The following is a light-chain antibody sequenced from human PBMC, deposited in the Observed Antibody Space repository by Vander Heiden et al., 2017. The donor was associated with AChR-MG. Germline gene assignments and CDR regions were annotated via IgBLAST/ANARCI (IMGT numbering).Light chain of an antibody. J-gene: IGKJ1*01. V-gene: IGKV3-11*01. CDR1: RSVLTF. Sequence: EMVLTQSLATVSLSPGERATLSCRASRSVLTFLAGYQHKPGQPPRLLISAASNRHTGIPARFRGSGSGTDFTLTISTLAPEDFAVYYCQQRYNWPRTFGQGTRVEI. CDR2: AAS. CDR3: QQRYNWPRT.